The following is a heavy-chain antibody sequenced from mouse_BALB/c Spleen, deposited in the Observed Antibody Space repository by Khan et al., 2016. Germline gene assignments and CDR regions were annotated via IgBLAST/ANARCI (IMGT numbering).Heavy chain of an antibody. CDR1: GYSITSDYA. CDR2: ISYSGST. CDR3: ARDTTVVAKDYFDY. J-gene: IGHJ2*01. D-gene: IGHD1-1*01. Sequence: EVQLQESGPGLVKPSQSLSLTCTVTGYSITSDYAWNWIRQFPGNKLEWMGYISYSGSTSYNPSLKSRISITRDTSKNQFFLQLNSVTTEDTATXYCARDTTVVAKDYFDYWCQGTTLTVSS. V-gene: IGHV3-2*02.